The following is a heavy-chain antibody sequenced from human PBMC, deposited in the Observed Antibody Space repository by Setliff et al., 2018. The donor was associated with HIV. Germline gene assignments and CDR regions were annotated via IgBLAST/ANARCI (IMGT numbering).Heavy chain of an antibody. CDR3: AKDCSSTSCYID. V-gene: IGHV3-7*03. J-gene: IGHJ4*02. D-gene: IGHD2-2*02. CDR1: GFPFSSYW. Sequence: GGSLRLSCAASGFPFSSYWMSWVRQAPGKGLEWVANINEDGSVKYYVDSVKGRFTISRDNAKNSLYLQMNSLRAEDTALYYCAKDCSSTSCYIDWGQGTLVTVSS. CDR2: INEDGSVK.